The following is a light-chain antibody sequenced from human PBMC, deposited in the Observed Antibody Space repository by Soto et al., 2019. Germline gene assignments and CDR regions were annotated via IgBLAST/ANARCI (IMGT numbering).Light chain of an antibody. CDR2: AAS. J-gene: IGKJ3*01. V-gene: IGKV1-39*01. CDR3: QQSYT. CDR1: QSIISN. Sequence: DIQMTQSPSSLSASVGDRVTITCRASQSIISNLNWYQQKPGNAPKLLIYAASSLQSGVPSRFSGSGSGTDFTLTISTLQLEDFETYYYQQSYTFGPGTKVDIK.